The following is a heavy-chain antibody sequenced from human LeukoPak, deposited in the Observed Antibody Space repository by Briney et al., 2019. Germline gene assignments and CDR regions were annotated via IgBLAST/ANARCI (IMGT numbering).Heavy chain of an antibody. J-gene: IGHJ4*02. CDR2: ISSSGSTI. Sequence: GGSLRLSCAASGFTFSDYYMSWIRQAPGKGLEWVSYISSSGSTISYADSVKGRLTISRDNAKNSLFLQMNSLRAEDTAVYYCRGCSSTSCYDYWGQGTLVTVSS. V-gene: IGHV3-11*01. CDR1: GFTFSDYY. CDR3: RGCSSTSCYDY. D-gene: IGHD2-2*01.